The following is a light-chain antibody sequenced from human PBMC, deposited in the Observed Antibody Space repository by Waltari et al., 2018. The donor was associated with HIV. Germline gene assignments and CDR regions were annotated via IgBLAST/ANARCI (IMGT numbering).Light chain of an antibody. V-gene: IGKV1-5*03. Sequence: DIQMTQSPPTLSASVGDRVTITCRASQSIGTWLAWYQQKPGKAPKVLIYKASTLKSGVPSRFSGSGSGAEFTLTISSLQHEDFATYFCQQFSTYSRTFGQGTKVEIK. J-gene: IGKJ1*01. CDR1: QSIGTW. CDR3: QQFSTYSRT. CDR2: KAS.